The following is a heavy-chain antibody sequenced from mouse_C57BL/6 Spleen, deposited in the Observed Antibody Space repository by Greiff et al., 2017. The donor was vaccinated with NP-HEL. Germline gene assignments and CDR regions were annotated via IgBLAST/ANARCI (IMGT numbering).Heavy chain of an antibody. CDR2: IYPGSGST. Sequence: QVQLQQSGAELVKPGASVKMSCKASGYTFTSYWITWVKQRPGQGLEWIGDIYPGSGSTNYNEKFKSKATLTVDTSSSTAYMQLSSLTSEDSAVYYCAIGYYGSSYAYYFDYWGQGTTLTVSS. J-gene: IGHJ2*01. CDR3: AIGYYGSSYAYYFDY. CDR1: GYTFTSYW. V-gene: IGHV1-55*01. D-gene: IGHD1-1*01.